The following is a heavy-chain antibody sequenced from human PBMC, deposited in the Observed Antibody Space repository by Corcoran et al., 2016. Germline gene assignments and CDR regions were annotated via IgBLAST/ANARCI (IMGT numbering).Heavy chain of an antibody. J-gene: IGHJ4*02. D-gene: IGHD1-26*01. V-gene: IGHV3-43*01. Sequence: EVQLVESGGVVVQPGGSLRLSCAASGFTFDDDTMHWVRQAPGKGLEWVSLISWDGGSTYYADSVKGRFTISRDNSKNSLYLQMNSLRTEDTALYYCAQDIAGALYWGQGTLVTVSS. CDR2: ISWDGGST. CDR1: GFTFDDDT. CDR3: AQDIAGALY.